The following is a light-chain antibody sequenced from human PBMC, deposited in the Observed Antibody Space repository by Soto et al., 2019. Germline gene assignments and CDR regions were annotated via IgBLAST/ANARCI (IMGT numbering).Light chain of an antibody. J-gene: IGKJ5*01. Sequence: IVLTQSPGTLSLSPGEGATLACRASQSITSTYFAWYQQKPGQAPRLLIYGISTRATGIPDRFSGSGSGTEFTLTISSLQSEDFAVYHCQQYDKWPITFGQGTRLEIK. CDR3: QQYDKWPIT. V-gene: IGKV3-20*01. CDR2: GIS. CDR1: QSITSTY.